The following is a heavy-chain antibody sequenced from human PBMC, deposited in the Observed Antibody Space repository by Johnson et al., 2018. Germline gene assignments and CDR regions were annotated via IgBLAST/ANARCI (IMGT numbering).Heavy chain of an antibody. D-gene: IGHD3-3*01. V-gene: IGHV3-NL1*01. Sequence: QVQLVESGGGVVQPGRSLRLSCAASGFTFSSYGMHWVRQAPGKGLEWVSAISGSGGSTYYADSVKGRFTISRDNSKNTLYLQMNSLRAEDTAVYYCAKDQWLLSQHDAFDIWGQGTMVTVSS. CDR3: AKDQWLLSQHDAFDI. CDR1: GFTFSSYG. J-gene: IGHJ3*02. CDR2: ISGSGGST.